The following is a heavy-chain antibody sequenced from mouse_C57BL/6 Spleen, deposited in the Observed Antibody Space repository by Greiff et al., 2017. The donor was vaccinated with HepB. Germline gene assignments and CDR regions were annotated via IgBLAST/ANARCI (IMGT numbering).Heavy chain of an antibody. Sequence: DVQLQESGPGMVKPSQSLSLTCTVTGYSITSGYDWHWIRHFPGNKLEWMGYISYSGSTNYNPSLKSRISITHDTSKNHFFLKLNSVTTEDTATYYCARGTTGNAMDYWGQGTSVTVSS. J-gene: IGHJ4*01. CDR1: GYSITSGYD. D-gene: IGHD1-1*01. CDR2: ISYSGST. V-gene: IGHV3-1*01. CDR3: ARGTTGNAMDY.